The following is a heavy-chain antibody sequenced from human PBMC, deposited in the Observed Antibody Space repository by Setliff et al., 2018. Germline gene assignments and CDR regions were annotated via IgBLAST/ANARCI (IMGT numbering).Heavy chain of an antibody. CDR3: ARALGYCSRTSCYADAFDI. V-gene: IGHV4-38-2*01. CDR2: MYHSGST. J-gene: IGHJ3*02. Sequence: SETLSLTCAVSGYSISSDYYWGWIRQPPGKGLEWIGSMYHSGSTYYNPSLKSRVTISVDTSKNQFSLKLNYVTAADTAVYYCARALGYCSRTSCYADAFDIWGKGTMVTVSS. CDR1: GYSISSDYY. D-gene: IGHD2-2*01.